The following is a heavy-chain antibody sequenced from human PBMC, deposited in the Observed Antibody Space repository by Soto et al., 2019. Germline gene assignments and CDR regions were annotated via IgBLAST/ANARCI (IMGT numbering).Heavy chain of an antibody. D-gene: IGHD6-6*01. V-gene: IGHV3-33*01. Sequence: QVQLVESGGGVVQPGRSLRLSCAASGFTFSSYGMHWVRQAPGKGLEWVAVIWYDGSNKYYADSVKGRFTISRDNSKNTLYLQRNSLRAEDTAVYYCARDDEYSSSQGPAFFDYWGQGTLVTVSS. CDR1: GFTFSSYG. CDR2: IWYDGSNK. J-gene: IGHJ4*02. CDR3: ARDDEYSSSQGPAFFDY.